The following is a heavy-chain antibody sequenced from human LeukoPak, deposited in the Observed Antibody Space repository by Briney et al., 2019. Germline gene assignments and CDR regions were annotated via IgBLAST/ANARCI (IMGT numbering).Heavy chain of an antibody. Sequence: GGSLRLSCAVSGFPLRSYGMSCVRQAPGKGLEWVANTKKDGSEIYYRDSVKGRFTISRDNAQNSLYLEMNSLRAEDTAMYYCARDRGVKGGQFDYWGQGTLVTVSS. CDR1: GFPLRSYG. V-gene: IGHV3-7*05. J-gene: IGHJ4*02. CDR2: TKKDGSEI. D-gene: IGHD3-16*01. CDR3: ARDRGVKGGQFDY.